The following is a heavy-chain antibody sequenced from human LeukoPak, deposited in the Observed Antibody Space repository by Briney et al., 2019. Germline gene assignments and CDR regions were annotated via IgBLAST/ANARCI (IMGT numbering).Heavy chain of an antibody. D-gene: IGHD2-2*01. CDR1: GFTFSSYS. V-gene: IGHV3-23*01. J-gene: IGHJ4*02. Sequence: GGSLRLSCAASGFTFSSYSMNWVRQAPGKGLEWVSGISGSGGSTYYADSVKGRFTISRDNSKNTLSPQMNSLRAEDTAVYYCVKGLSCSSTSCYVYFDYWGQGTLVTVSS. CDR2: ISGSGGST. CDR3: VKGLSCSSTSCYVYFDY.